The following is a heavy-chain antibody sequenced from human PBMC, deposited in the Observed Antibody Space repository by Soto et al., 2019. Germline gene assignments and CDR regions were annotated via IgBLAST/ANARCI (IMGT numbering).Heavy chain of an antibody. D-gene: IGHD2-21*02. Sequence: SETLSLTCTVTGDSINSRSYYWGWIRQPPGKGLEWIGSIYYSGGTYNNPSLRSRVSMSIDTSKDQFSLKLKSVTAADTALYFCARQRTSVVTQAYFDVWGPGDLVAV. CDR2: IYYSGGT. V-gene: IGHV4-39*01. CDR3: ARQRTSVVTQAYFDV. J-gene: IGHJ4*02. CDR1: GDSINSRSYY.